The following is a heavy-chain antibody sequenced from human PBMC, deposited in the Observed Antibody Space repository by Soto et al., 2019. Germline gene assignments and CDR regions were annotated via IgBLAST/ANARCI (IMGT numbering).Heavy chain of an antibody. CDR1: GFTFSSYW. V-gene: IGHV3-74*01. Sequence: EVQLVESGGALVQPGGSLRLSCAASGFTFSSYWMHWVRQGPGKGLLWVSRIKGGGTVTNYADSVRGRFTVSRDNAKNTLYLQIKSLTAEDTAVYSCARGTLTSVDMVDYWGQGTLVTVSS. CDR2: IKGGGTVT. J-gene: IGHJ4*02. CDR3: ARGTLTSVDMVDY. D-gene: IGHD5-12*01.